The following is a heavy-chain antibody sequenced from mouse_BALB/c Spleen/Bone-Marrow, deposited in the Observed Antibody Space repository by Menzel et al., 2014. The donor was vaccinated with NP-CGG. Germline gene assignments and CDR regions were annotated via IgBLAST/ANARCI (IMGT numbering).Heavy chain of an antibody. Sequence: EVKLVDSGGGLVQPGGSMKLSCVASGFTSXNYWMNWVRQSPEKGPEWVAEIRLKSNNYATHYAESVKGRFTISRDDSKSSVYLQMNNLRAEDTGIYYCTTGFAYWGQGTLVTVSA. V-gene: IGHV6-6*02. CDR2: IRLKSNNYAT. CDR1: GFTSXNYW. CDR3: TTGFAY. J-gene: IGHJ3*01.